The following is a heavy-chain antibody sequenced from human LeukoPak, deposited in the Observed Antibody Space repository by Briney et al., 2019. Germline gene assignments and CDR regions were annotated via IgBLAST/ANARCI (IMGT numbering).Heavy chain of an antibody. D-gene: IGHD3-16*01. V-gene: IGHV4-38-2*02. Sequence: SETLSLTCAVFGYSITGVISWGWIRQPPGKGLEWIGTISHSGSTDYKSTLESRLTISMDTSKNQFSLRLTSVTAADTAVYYCAREGAVPGIDPWGQGTLVTVSS. CDR3: AREGAVPGIDP. CDR2: ISHSGST. J-gene: IGHJ5*02. CDR1: GYSITGVIS.